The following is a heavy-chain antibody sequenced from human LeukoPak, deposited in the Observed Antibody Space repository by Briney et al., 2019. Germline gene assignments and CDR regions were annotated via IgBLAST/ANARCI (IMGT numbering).Heavy chain of an antibody. CDR2: INHSGST. V-gene: IGHV4-34*01. D-gene: IGHD3-10*01. J-gene: IGHJ5*02. CDR1: GGSFSGYY. CDR3: ARLRHEVRGVIILNWFDP. Sequence: SETLSLTCAVYGGSFSGYYWSWIRQPPGKGLEWIGEINHSGSTNYNPSLKSRVTISVDTSKNQFSLKLSSVTAADTAVYYCARLRHEVRGVIILNWFDPWGQGTLVTVSS.